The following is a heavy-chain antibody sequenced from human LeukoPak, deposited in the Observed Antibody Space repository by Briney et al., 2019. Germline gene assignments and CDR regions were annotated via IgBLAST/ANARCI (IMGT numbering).Heavy chain of an antibody. CDR3: AREVAVAVPVY. CDR2: IKQDGSEK. J-gene: IGHJ1*01. Sequence: GGSLRLSCAASGFTFSSHWMSWVRQAPGKGLEWVANIKQDGSEKYYVDSVKGRFTISRDNAKNSLYLQMNSLRAEDTAVYYCAREVAVAVPVYWGQGTLVTVSS. V-gene: IGHV3-7*01. D-gene: IGHD6-19*01. CDR1: GFTFSSHW.